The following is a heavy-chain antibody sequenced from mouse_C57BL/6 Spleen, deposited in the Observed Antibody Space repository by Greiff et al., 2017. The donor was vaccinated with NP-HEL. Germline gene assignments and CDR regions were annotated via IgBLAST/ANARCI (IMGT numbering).Heavy chain of an antibody. CDR1: GYTFTSYG. Sequence: QVQLQQSGAELARPGASVKLSCKASGYTFTSYGISWVKQRTGQGLEWIGEIDPSDSYTNYNQKFKGKATLTVDTSSSTAYMQLSSLTSEDSAVYYCARPPYYGSSHWYFDVWGTGTTVTVSS. J-gene: IGHJ1*03. CDR2: IDPSDSYT. CDR3: ARPPYYGSSHWYFDV. V-gene: IGHV1-50*01. D-gene: IGHD1-1*01.